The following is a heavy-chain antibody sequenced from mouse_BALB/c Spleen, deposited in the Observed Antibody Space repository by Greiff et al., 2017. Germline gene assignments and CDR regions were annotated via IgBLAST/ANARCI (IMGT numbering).Heavy chain of an antibody. D-gene: IGHD2-1*01. J-gene: IGHJ3*01. CDR1: GFNIKDTY. Sequence: EVQLVESGAELVKPGASVKLSCTASGFNIKDTYMHWVKQRPEQGLEWIGRIDPANGNTKYDPKFQGKATITADTSSNTAYLQLSSLTSEDTAVYYCARWDGNYVWFAYWGQGTLVTVSA. CDR2: IDPANGNT. V-gene: IGHV14-3*02. CDR3: ARWDGNYVWFAY.